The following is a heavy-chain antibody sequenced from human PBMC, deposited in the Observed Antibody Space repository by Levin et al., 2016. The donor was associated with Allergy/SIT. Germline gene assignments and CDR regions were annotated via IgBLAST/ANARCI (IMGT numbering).Heavy chain of an antibody. J-gene: IGHJ4*02. Sequence: ASVKVSCKTSGYNFIRYAIHWVRQAPGQRLEWLGWINVGNGDTRYSENFQGRVTITRDTSATTAYMELSSLTSEDTAVFYCAREASGGNPFDSWGQGTLVTVSS. CDR1: GYNFIRYA. CDR2: INVGNGDT. D-gene: IGHD6-25*01. CDR3: AREASGGNPFDS. V-gene: IGHV1-3*01.